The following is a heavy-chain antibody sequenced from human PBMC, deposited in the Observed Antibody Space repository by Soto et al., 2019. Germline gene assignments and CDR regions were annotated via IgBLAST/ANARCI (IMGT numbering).Heavy chain of an antibody. D-gene: IGHD3-10*01. CDR2: IIPIFGTA. Sequence: ASVKVSCKASGGTFSSYAISWVRQAPGQGLEWMGGIIPIFGTANYAQKFQGRVTITADESTSTAYMELSSLRSEDTAVYYCAREFPESGDYGSGRNLMDVWGQGTTVTVSS. CDR1: GGTFSSYA. J-gene: IGHJ6*02. CDR3: AREFPESGDYGSGRNLMDV. V-gene: IGHV1-69*13.